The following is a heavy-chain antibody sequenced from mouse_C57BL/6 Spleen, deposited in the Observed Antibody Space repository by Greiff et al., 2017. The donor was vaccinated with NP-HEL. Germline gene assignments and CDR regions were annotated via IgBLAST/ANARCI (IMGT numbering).Heavy chain of an antibody. CDR3: ARKGDAAY. CDR2: IWSGGST. Sequence: VKLQESGPGLVQPSQSLSITCTVSGFSLTSYGVHWVRQSPGKGLEWLGVIWSGGSTDYNAAFISRLSISKDNSKSQVFFKMNSLQADDTAIYYCARKGDAAYWGQGTLVTVSA. V-gene: IGHV2-2*01. CDR1: GFSLTSYG. J-gene: IGHJ3*01. D-gene: IGHD3-3*01.